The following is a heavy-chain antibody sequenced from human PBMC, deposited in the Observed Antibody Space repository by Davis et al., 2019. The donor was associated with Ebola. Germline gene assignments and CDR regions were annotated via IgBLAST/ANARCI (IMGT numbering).Heavy chain of an antibody. D-gene: IGHD2-2*01. CDR3: AKDPAGHAAGDDY. J-gene: IGHJ4*02. V-gene: IGHV3-30*18. Sequence: GESLKISCAASGFTFSRHCMHWVRQAPGKGLEWVAVISYDGSNKYYADSVKGRFTISRDNSKNTLYLHMNNLRLEDTAVYYCAKDPAGHAAGDDYWGQGTLVTVSS. CDR1: GFTFSRHC. CDR2: ISYDGSNK.